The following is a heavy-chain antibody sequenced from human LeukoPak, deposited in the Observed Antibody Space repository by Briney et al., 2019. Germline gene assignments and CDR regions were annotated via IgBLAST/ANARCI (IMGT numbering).Heavy chain of an antibody. Sequence: GESLQISCKGSGSTFTSYWIGWVRQLPGKGLEWMGITYPGDSDTRYSPSFQGQVTISADKSISTAYLQWSTLKASDTAMYYCAKPVSGYVSTDFDYWGQGTLVTVSS. D-gene: IGHD5-12*01. CDR1: GSTFTSYW. J-gene: IGHJ4*02. V-gene: IGHV5-51*01. CDR3: AKPVSGYVSTDFDY. CDR2: TYPGDSDT.